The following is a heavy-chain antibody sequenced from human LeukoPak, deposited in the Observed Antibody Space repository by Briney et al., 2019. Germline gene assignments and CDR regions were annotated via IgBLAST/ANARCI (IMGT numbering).Heavy chain of an antibody. CDR3: ASRPYYFDY. Sequence: GRSLRLSCTASGFTFGDYAMSWFRQAPGKGLEWVGFIRSKAYGGTTEYAASVKGRFTVSRDDSKSIAYLQMNSLKTEDTAVYYCASRPYYFDYWGQGTLVTVSS. CDR2: IRSKAYGGTT. J-gene: IGHJ4*02. CDR1: GFTFGDYA. V-gene: IGHV3-49*03.